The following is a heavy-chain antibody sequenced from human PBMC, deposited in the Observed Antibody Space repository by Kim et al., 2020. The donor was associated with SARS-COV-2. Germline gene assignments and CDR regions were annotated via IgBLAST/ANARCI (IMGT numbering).Heavy chain of an antibody. V-gene: IGHV4-31*02. J-gene: IGHJ4*02. CDR3: ARETYGSGSSIDY. Sequence: YNPALKSRVTISVDTSKHQFSLKLSSVTAADTAVYYCARETYGSGSSIDYWGQGTLVTVSS. D-gene: IGHD3-10*01.